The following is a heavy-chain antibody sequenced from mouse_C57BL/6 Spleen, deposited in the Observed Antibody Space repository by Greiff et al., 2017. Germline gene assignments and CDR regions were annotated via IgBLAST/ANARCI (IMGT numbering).Heavy chain of an antibody. D-gene: IGHD1-1*01. Sequence: QVQLQQPGAELVMPGASVKLSCKASGYTFTSYWMHWVKQRPGQGLEWIGEIDPSDSYTNYNQKFKGKSTLTVDKSSSTAYMQLSSLTSEDSAVYYCARYFGSRRDYWGQGTTLTVSS. CDR2: IDPSDSYT. J-gene: IGHJ2*01. CDR3: ARYFGSRRDY. V-gene: IGHV1-69*01. CDR1: GYTFTSYW.